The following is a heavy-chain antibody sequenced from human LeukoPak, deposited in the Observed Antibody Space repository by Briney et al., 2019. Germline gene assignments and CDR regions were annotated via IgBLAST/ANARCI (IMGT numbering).Heavy chain of an antibody. V-gene: IGHV3-74*01. Sequence: GGSLRLSCAASGFTFSSSWIHWVRQTPGKGLVWVSRINSDGSTTNYADSVKGRFTISRDNSKNTLYLQMNSLRAEDTAVYYCAKRASGSGTSLYYFDYWGQGTLVTVSS. D-gene: IGHD3-10*01. J-gene: IGHJ4*02. CDR1: GFTFSSSW. CDR2: INSDGSTT. CDR3: AKRASGSGTSLYYFDY.